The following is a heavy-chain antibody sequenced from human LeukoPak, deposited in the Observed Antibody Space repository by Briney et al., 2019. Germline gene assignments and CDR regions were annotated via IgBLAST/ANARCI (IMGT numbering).Heavy chain of an antibody. V-gene: IGHV1-69*06. Sequence: SVKVSCKASGGTFSNYAISWVRQAPGQGLEWMGGIIPIFGTANYAQKFRGRVTITADKSTRTAYMELSSLRSEDTAVYFCASAPRYSSSWPNNWFDPWGQGTLVTVSS. CDR3: ASAPRYSSSWPNNWFDP. CDR1: GGTFSNYA. J-gene: IGHJ5*02. D-gene: IGHD6-13*01. CDR2: IIPIFGTA.